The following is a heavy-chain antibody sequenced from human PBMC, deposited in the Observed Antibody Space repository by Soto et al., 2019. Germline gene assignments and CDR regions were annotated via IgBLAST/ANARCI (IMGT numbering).Heavy chain of an antibody. J-gene: IGHJ4*02. Sequence: QLQLQESGSGLVKPSQTLSLTCAVSGGSISSGGSSWSWIRQPPGKGLEWIGYIYHSGSTYYNPVLKIRVTVSVDRAKNQFSLKLSSVTAADTGVYYCARAADSSGPVALGYWGQGTLVTVSS. D-gene: IGHD6-19*01. V-gene: IGHV4-30-2*01. CDR3: ARAADSSGPVALGY. CDR1: GGSISSGGSS. CDR2: IYHSGST.